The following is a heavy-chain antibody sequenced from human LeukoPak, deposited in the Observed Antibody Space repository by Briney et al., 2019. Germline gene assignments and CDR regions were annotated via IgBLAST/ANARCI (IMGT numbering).Heavy chain of an antibody. J-gene: IGHJ5*02. CDR1: GGSFSGYY. V-gene: IGHV4-34*01. Sequence: SETLSLSCAVYGGSFSGYYWSWIRQPPGKGLEWIGEINHSGSTNYNPSLKSRVTISVDTSKNQFSLKLSSVTAADTAVYYCARGTPRSYSYGYCGHWFDPWGQGTLVTVSS. D-gene: IGHD5-18*01. CDR3: ARGTPRSYSYGYCGHWFDP. CDR2: INHSGST.